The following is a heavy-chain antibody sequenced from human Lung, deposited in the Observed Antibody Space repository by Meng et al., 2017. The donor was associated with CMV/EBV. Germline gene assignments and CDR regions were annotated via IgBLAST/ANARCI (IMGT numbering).Heavy chain of an antibody. CDR3: ARAGRSSGRIDY. CDR2: IKQDGSEK. J-gene: IGHJ4*02. CDR1: GFTFSSYW. V-gene: IGHV3-7*01. D-gene: IGHD6-19*01. Sequence: SCAASGFTFSSYWMSWVRQAPGKGLEWVANIKQDGSEKCYVDSVKGRFTISRDNAKNSLYLQMNSLRAEDTAVYYCARAGRSSGRIDYWGQGTLVTVSS.